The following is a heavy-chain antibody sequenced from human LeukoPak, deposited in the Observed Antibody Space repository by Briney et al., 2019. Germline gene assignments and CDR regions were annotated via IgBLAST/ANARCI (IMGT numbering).Heavy chain of an antibody. CDR1: GGSISSSSYY. D-gene: IGHD2-2*01. CDR3: ARHLAVVPAAIHWFDP. J-gene: IGHJ5*02. CDR2: IYYSGST. V-gene: IGHV4-39*01. Sequence: SEXLSLTCTVSGGSISSSSYYWGWIRQPPGTGREWIGSIYYSGSTYYNPSLKSRVTISVDKSKNQFSLKLSSVTAADTAVYYCARHLAVVPAAIHWFDPWGQGTLVTVSS.